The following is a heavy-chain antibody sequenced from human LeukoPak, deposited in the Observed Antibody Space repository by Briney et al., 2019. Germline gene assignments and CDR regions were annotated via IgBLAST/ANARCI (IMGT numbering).Heavy chain of an antibody. Sequence: GASVKVSCKASGYTFTGYYIHWVRQAPGQGLEWMGWINPNSGVTNYAQKFQGRVTMTRDTSISTAYMELSRLRSDDTALYYCARGGITMVRGVIIRRKNYYYYMDVWGKGTTVTISS. J-gene: IGHJ6*03. CDR1: GYTFTGYY. CDR2: INPNSGVT. D-gene: IGHD3-10*01. V-gene: IGHV1-2*02. CDR3: ARGGITMVRGVIIRRKNYYYYMDV.